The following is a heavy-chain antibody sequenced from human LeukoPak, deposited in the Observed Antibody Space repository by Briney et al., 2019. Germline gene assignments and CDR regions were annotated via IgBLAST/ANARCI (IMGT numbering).Heavy chain of an antibody. V-gene: IGHV1-2*06. CDR1: GYTFTGYY. CDR3: AREGGEDYYDSSGSKNYFDY. D-gene: IGHD3-22*01. Sequence: ASVKVSCKASGYTFTGYYMHWVRQAPGQGLEWMGRINPNSGGTNYAQKFQGRVTMTRDTSISTAYMELSRLRSDDTAVYYCAREGGEDYYDSSGSKNYFDYWGQGTLVTVSS. CDR2: INPNSGGT. J-gene: IGHJ4*02.